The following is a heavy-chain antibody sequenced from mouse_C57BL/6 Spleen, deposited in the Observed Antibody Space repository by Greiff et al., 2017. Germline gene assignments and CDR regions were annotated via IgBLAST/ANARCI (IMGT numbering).Heavy chain of an antibody. J-gene: IGHJ3*01. Sequence: VQLQQSVAELVRPGASVKLSCTASGFNIKNTYMHWVKQRPEQGLEWIGRIDPANGNTKYAPKFQGKATLPADTSSNTAYLQLSSLTSEDTAIDYCAQSLYDDYGGEFAYGGQGTLVTVSA. V-gene: IGHV14-3*01. CDR2: IDPANGNT. CDR3: AQSLYDDYGGEFAY. D-gene: IGHD2-4*01. CDR1: GFNIKNTY.